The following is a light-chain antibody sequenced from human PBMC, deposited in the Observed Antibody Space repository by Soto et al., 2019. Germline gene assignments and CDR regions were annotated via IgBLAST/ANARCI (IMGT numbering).Light chain of an antibody. CDR3: SSSAGSTTLL. Sequence: QSVLTQPPSASGSPGQSVTISCTGTSSDVGGYNYVSWYQQHPGKAPKLMIYEVSKRPSGVTDRFSGSKSGNTASLTFSGLQEEDDADYCCSSSAGSTTLLFGGGTKLTVL. CDR1: SSDVGGYNY. J-gene: IGLJ2*01. V-gene: IGLV2-8*01. CDR2: EVS.